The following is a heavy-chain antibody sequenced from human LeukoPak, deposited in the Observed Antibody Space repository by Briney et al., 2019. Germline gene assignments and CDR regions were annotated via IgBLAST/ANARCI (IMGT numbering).Heavy chain of an antibody. D-gene: IGHD3-16*01. Sequence: SETLSLTCTVSGGSISCGDYYWSWIRQPPGKGLEWIGHIYYSGSTYYNASLKSRVTISVDTSKNQFSLKLSSVTAADTAVYYCARVRLGYYFDYWGQGTLVTVSS. CDR1: GGSISCGDYY. CDR2: IYYSGST. CDR3: ARVRLGYYFDY. J-gene: IGHJ4*02. V-gene: IGHV4-30-4*01.